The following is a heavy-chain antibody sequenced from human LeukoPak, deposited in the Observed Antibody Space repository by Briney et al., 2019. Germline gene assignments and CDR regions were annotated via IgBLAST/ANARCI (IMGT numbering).Heavy chain of an antibody. Sequence: GGSLRLSCAASGFTFSSYAMSWVRQAPGKGLEWVSAISGSGGSTYYADSVKGRFTISRGNSKNTLYLQMNSLRAEDTAVYYCAKDSRPSSWYYYGMDVWGQGTTVTVSS. J-gene: IGHJ6*02. CDR3: AKDSRPSSWYYYGMDV. CDR1: GFTFSSYA. V-gene: IGHV3-23*01. D-gene: IGHD6-13*01. CDR2: ISGSGGST.